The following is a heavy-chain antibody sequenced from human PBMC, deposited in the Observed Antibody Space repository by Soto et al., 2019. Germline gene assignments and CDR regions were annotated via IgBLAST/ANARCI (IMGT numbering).Heavy chain of an antibody. D-gene: IGHD1-20*01. CDR2: IIPLLGIT. V-gene: IGHV1-69*01. J-gene: IGHJ1*01. CDR1: GGTFSGYA. Sequence: QAQLMQSGAEVKKPGSSVKVSCKASGGTFSGYAINWVRQAPGQGLEWMGGIIPLLGITDYGQKFQGRITIAADESTGTAYMDLGGLRSEDTAVSYCARDPRSITGTTSSEDFQHWGQGTLVSVSS. CDR3: ARDPRSITGTTSSEDFQH.